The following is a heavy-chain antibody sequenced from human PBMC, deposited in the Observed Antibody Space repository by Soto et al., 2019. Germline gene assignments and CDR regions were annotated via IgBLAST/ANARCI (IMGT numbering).Heavy chain of an antibody. CDR3: AKTRRPWTVAGTFDY. V-gene: IGHV3-23*01. D-gene: IGHD6-19*01. Sequence: GGSLRLSCAASGFTFSSYAMSWVRQAPGKGLEWVSAISGSGGSTYYADSVKGRFTISRDNSKNTLYLQMNSLRAEDTAVYYCAKTRRPWTVAGTFDYWGQGTLVTVSS. CDR2: ISGSGGST. J-gene: IGHJ4*02. CDR1: GFTFSSYA.